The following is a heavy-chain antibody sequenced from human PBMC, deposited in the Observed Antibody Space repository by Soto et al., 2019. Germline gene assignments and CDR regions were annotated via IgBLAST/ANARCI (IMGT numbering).Heavy chain of an antibody. D-gene: IGHD2-2*01. V-gene: IGHV3-74*01. CDR1: GLTLTGNW. CDR3: VREMPVPIRGGYYYYSVLDA. CDR2: LKSDGRDT. J-gene: IGHJ6*02. Sequence: GCLSLSSAAAGLTLTGNWMPCVRQVPGKGLMWVSRLKSDGRDTIYADSVKGRFTVSRDSAKNTLYLQMNSLRVEETAVYYCVREMPVPIRGGYYYYSVLDAWGQGTTVTVSS.